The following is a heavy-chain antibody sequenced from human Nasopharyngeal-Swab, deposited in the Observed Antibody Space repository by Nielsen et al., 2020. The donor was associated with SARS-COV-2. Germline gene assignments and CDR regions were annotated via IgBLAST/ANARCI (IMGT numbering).Heavy chain of an antibody. CDR2: IYYSGST. CDR3: ARSSGGYSYGVPYYFDY. CDR1: GGSISSGDYY. V-gene: IGHV4-30-4*01. D-gene: IGHD5-18*01. J-gene: IGHJ4*02. Sequence: SETLSLTCTVSGGSISSGDYYWSWIRQPPGKGLEWIGYIYYSGSTYYNPSLKSRVTISVDTSKNQFSLKLSSVTAADTAVYYCARSSGGYSYGVPYYFDYWGQGTLVTVSS.